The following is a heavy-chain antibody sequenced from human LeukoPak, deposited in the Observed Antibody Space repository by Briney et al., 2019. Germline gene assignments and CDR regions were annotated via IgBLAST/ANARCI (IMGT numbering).Heavy chain of an antibody. CDR2: INSDGSST. D-gene: IGHD4-11*01. J-gene: IGHJ4*02. CDR3: ARDRAVTTLFDY. Sequence: GGSLRLSCAASGFTFSSYWMHWVRQAPGKGLVWVSRINSDGSSTSYADSVKGRFTISRDSAKNTLYLQMNCLRAEDTAVYYCARDRAVTTLFDYWGQGTLVTVSS. V-gene: IGHV3-74*01. CDR1: GFTFSSYW.